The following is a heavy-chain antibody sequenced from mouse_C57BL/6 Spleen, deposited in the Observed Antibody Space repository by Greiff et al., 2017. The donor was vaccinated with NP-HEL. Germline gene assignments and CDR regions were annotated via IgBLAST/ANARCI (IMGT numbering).Heavy chain of an antibody. Sequence: VQGVESGAELVKPGASVKISCKASGYAFSSYWMNWVKQRPGKGLEWIGQIYPGDGDTNYNGKFKGKATLTADKSSSTAYMQLSSLTSEDSAVYFCARWDYAGPYYFDYWGQGTTLTVSS. CDR1: GYAFSSYW. CDR2: IYPGDGDT. CDR3: ARWDYAGPYYFDY. D-gene: IGHD2-4*01. V-gene: IGHV1-80*01. J-gene: IGHJ2*01.